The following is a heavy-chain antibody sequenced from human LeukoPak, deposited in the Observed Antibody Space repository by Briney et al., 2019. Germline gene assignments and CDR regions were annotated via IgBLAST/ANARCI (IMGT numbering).Heavy chain of an antibody. CDR1: GFIFNSYA. V-gene: IGHV3-64D*06. CDR3: VKTTRTGYTSSWYDY. D-gene: IGHD6-13*01. Sequence: GGSLTLSSSASGFIFNSYAMHWVRQAQGNGLEYVSSISSNGGSTYYTDSVKDRFTISRDNSKNTLYLQMSSLRAEDTAVYYCVKTTRTGYTSSWYDYWGQGTLVTVSS. CDR2: ISSNGGST. J-gene: IGHJ4*02.